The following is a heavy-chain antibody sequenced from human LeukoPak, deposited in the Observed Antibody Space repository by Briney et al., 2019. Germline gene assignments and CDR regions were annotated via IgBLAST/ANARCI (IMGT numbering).Heavy chain of an antibody. J-gene: IGHJ4*02. V-gene: IGHV3-30*04. CDR2: VSYDGSNK. Sequence: GRSLRLSCAASGFNFSTYAMHWVRQAPGKGLEWVAVVSYDGSNKYYADSVKGRFIISRDNSKNTLRLQMNSLRAEDTSVYYCARDASFSNVDYWGQGTLVSVSS. D-gene: IGHD4-4*01. CDR1: GFNFSTYA. CDR3: ARDASFSNVDY.